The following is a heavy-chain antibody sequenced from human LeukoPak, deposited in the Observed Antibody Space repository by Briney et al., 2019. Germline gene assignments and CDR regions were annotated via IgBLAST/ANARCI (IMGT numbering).Heavy chain of an antibody. CDR2: ISSRGDT. CDR3: AREYGDFDY. J-gene: IGHJ4*02. CDR1: GGSITNYY. V-gene: IGHV4-4*07. D-gene: IGHD4-17*01. Sequence: PSETLSLTCIVSGGSITNYYWSWIRQPAGKGLQWIGRISSRGDTNYNPPLKSRVITSVDTSKNQFSLKLHSLTAADTAVYYCAREYGDFDYWGRGTLVTVSS.